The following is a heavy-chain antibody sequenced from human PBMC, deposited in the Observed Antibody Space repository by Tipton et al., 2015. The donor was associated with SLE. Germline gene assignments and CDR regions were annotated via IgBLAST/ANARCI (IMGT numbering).Heavy chain of an antibody. CDR2: ISWNSGSI. CDR1: GFTFDDYA. CDR3: GVEMATNRAFDY. V-gene: IGHV3-9*01. J-gene: IGHJ4*02. D-gene: IGHD5-24*01. Sequence: RSLRLSCAASGFTFDDYAMHWVRQAPGKGLEWVSGISWNSGSIGYADSVKGRFTISRDNAKNSLYLQMNSLRAEDTAVYYCGVEMATNRAFDYWGQGTLVTVSS.